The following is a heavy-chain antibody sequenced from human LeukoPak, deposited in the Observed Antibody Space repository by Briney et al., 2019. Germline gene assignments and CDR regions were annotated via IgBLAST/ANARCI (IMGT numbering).Heavy chain of an antibody. J-gene: IGHJ4*02. Sequence: SGTLSLTCAVSGGSISSSNWWSWVRQPPGKGLEWIGEIYHSGSTNYNPSLKSRVTISVDKSKNQFSLKLSSVTAADTAVYYCARDPAAAAIGYRSFDYWGQGTLVTVSS. D-gene: IGHD2-2*02. CDR3: ARDPAAAAIGYRSFDY. V-gene: IGHV4-4*02. CDR2: IYHSGST. CDR1: GGSISSSNW.